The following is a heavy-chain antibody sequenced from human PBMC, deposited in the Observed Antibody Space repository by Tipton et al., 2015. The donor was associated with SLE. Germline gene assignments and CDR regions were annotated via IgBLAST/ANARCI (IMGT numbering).Heavy chain of an antibody. J-gene: IGHJ4*02. CDR2: MYSRGST. CDR3: ARLEYYYDTSAYYGID. CDR1: GGSISSTQYF. V-gene: IGHV4-39*07. Sequence: TLSLTFTVSGGSISSTQYFWGWIRQPPGKGLEWIASMYSRGSTYYNPSLKSRVTTSVDTSKNQFSLKLTSVTAADTAVYYCARLEYYYDTSAYYGIDWGQGTLVTVSS. D-gene: IGHD3-22*01.